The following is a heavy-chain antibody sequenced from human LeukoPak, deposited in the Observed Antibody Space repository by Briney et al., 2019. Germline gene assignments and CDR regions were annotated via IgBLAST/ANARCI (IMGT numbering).Heavy chain of an antibody. CDR2: FDPEDGET. V-gene: IGHV1-24*01. Sequence: GASVKASCKVSGYTLTELSMHWVRQAPGKGLERMGGFDPEDGETIYAQKFQGRVTMTEDTSTDTAYMELSSLRSEDTAVYYCARDLKCGGDCYSDYWGQGTLVTVSS. CDR3: ARDLKCGGDCYSDY. D-gene: IGHD2-21*02. J-gene: IGHJ4*02. CDR1: GYTLTELS.